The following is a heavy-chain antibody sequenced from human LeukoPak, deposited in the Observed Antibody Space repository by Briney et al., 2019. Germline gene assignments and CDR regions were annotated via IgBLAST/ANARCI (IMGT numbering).Heavy chain of an antibody. V-gene: IGHV3-33*01. Sequence: GGSLRLSCAASRFTFNSYGMHWVRQAPGKGLEWVAVIWYDGSNKYFADSVKGRFTISRDNSKNTLYLQMNSLRAEDTAVYYCARVGSSSTSYYYGMDVWGQGTTVTVSS. J-gene: IGHJ6*02. CDR1: RFTFNSYG. D-gene: IGHD6-13*01. CDR3: ARVGSSSTSYYYGMDV. CDR2: IWYDGSNK.